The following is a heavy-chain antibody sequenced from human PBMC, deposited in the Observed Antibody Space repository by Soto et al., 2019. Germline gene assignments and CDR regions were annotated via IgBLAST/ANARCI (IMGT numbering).Heavy chain of an antibody. CDR2: IYWDDDK. Sequence: SGPTLVNPTQTLTLTCTFSGFSLSTSGVGVGWIRQPPGKALEWLALIYWDDDKRYSPPLKSRLTITKDTSKNQVVLTMTNMDPVDTATYYCALTEGLPRRYHFDYWGQGTLVTVSS. J-gene: IGHJ4*02. CDR1: GFSLSTSGVG. V-gene: IGHV2-5*02. CDR3: ALTEGLPRRYHFDY. D-gene: IGHD1-1*01.